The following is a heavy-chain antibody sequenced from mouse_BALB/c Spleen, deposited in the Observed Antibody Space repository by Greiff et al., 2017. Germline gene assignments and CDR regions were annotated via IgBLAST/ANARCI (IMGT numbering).Heavy chain of an antibody. D-gene: IGHD1-1*01. V-gene: IGHV1-4*01. J-gene: IGHJ4*01. Sequence: VQLVESGAELARPGASVKMSCKASGYTFTSYTMHWVKQRPGQGLEWIGYINPSSGYTNYNQKFKDKATLTADKSSSTAYMQLSSLTSEDSAVYYCARFTTEGAMDYWGQGTSVTVSS. CDR1: GYTFTSYT. CDR3: ARFTTEGAMDY. CDR2: INPSSGYT.